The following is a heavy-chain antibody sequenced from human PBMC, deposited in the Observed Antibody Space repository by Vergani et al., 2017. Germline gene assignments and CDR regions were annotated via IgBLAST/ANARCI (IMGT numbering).Heavy chain of an antibody. J-gene: IGHJ4*02. CDR2: IYYSGST. V-gene: IGHV4-39*07. Sequence: QLQLQESGPGLVKPSETLSLTCTVSGGSISSSSYYWGWIRQPPGKVLEWIGSIYYSGSTYYNPSLKSRVTISVDTSKNQFSLKLSSVTAADTAVYYCARDPIDSSGNFDWGQGTLVTVSS. CDR3: ARDPIDSSGNFD. CDR1: GGSISSSSYY. D-gene: IGHD3-22*01.